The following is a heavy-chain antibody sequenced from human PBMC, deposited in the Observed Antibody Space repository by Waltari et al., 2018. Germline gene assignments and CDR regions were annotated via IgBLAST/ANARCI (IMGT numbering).Heavy chain of an antibody. J-gene: IGHJ4*02. CDR1: GYSFTSYW. D-gene: IGHD3-10*01. CDR3: ARHGAITMVRGVSPPSSYFDY. Sequence: QLVQSGAEVKKPGESLKISCKGSGYSFTSYWIGWVRQMPGKGLEWMGIIYPGDSDTRYSPSFQGQVTISADKSISTAYLQWSSLKASDTAMYYCARHGAITMVRGVSPPSSYFDYWGQGTLVTVSS. V-gene: IGHV5-51*01. CDR2: IYPGDSDT.